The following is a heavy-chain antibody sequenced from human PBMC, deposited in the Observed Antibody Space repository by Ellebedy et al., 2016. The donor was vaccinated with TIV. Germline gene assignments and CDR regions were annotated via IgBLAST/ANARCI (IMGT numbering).Heavy chain of an antibody. V-gene: IGHV4-61*05. Sequence: MPSETLSLTCTVSGGSISNNIYYYWGWIRQPPGKGLEWIASIYYTGSANYNPSLKSRVTTSVDTSKNQISLTLMTSVSAADTAVYYCARVAITAAVGGGYFDLWGRGTLVTVSS. CDR3: ARVAITAAVGGGYFDL. D-gene: IGHD6-13*01. J-gene: IGHJ2*01. CDR2: IYYTGSA. CDR1: GGSISNNIYYY.